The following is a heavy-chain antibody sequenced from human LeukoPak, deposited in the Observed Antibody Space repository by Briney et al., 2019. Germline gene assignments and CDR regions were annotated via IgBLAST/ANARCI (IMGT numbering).Heavy chain of an antibody. Sequence: SVKVSCKASGYTFTSYDINWVRQATGQGLEWMGGIIPIFGTANYAQKFQGRVTITTDESTSTAYMELSSLRSEDTAVYFCARDQSYYGSGSYYPLYFDYWGQGTLVTVSS. V-gene: IGHV1-69*05. CDR2: IIPIFGTA. J-gene: IGHJ4*02. CDR3: ARDQSYYGSGSYYPLYFDY. CDR1: GYTFTSYD. D-gene: IGHD3-10*01.